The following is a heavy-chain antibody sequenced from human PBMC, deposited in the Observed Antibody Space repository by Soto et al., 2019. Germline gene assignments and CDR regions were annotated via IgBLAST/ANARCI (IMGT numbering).Heavy chain of an antibody. CDR3: ARGTIVARLHLDY. CDR2: ISIRGGDE. V-gene: IGHV3-30*03. J-gene: IGHJ4*02. CDR1: GFTFSSYA. Sequence: QVQLVESGGGVVQPGKSLRLSCAASGFTFSSYAMHWARQAPGKGLEWVTVISIRGGDEYYAESVRGRFTISRDDSKNTLYLQMDSLRVEDTAVYYCARGTIVARLHLDYWGQGTLVTGSS. D-gene: IGHD6-6*01.